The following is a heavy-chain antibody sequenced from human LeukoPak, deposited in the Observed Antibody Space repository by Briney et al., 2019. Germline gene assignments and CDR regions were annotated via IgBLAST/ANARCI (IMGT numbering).Heavy chain of an antibody. D-gene: IGHD2-21*02. V-gene: IGHV4-38-2*02. CDR2: MYHSGSA. J-gene: IGHJ4*02. CDR3: ASQALFGGDPYYFDY. CDR1: GYSISSGYY. Sequence: SETLSLTCSVSGYSISSGYYWGWIRQPPGKGLELIGSMYHSGSAHYNPSLKSRVTISVDTSKNQFYLKVSSVTAADTAVYYCASQALFGGDPYYFDYWGQGTLVTVSS.